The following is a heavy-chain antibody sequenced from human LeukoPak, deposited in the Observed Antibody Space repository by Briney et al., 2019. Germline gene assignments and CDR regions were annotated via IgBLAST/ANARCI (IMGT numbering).Heavy chain of an antibody. V-gene: IGHV1-2*02. Sequence: SEKVSCKASGYTFTGYYMHWVRQAPGQGLEWMGWINPNSGGTNYAQKFQGRVTMTRDTSISTAYMELSRLRSDDTAVYYCARDTAMVTYWFDPWGQGTLVTVSS. CDR3: ARDTAMVTYWFDP. J-gene: IGHJ5*02. CDR1: GYTFTGYY. CDR2: INPNSGGT. D-gene: IGHD5-18*01.